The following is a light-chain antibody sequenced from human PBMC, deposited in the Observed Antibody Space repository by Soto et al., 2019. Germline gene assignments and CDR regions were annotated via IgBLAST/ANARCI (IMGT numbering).Light chain of an antibody. V-gene: IGKV1-5*03. Sequence: DMQMTQSPSTLSVSVGDRVTITCRARQSITVSLAWYQQKLGQAPKLLIYEASNLKTGVPSMFSGSGSGTENTLIIRRLQPGAFAIYYYLQYKGYWTFGQGAKVEIK. J-gene: IGKJ1*01. CDR3: LQYKGYWT. CDR2: EAS. CDR1: QSITVS.